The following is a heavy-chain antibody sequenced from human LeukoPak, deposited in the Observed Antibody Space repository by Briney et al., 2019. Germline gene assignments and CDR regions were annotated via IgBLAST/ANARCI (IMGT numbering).Heavy chain of an antibody. J-gene: IGHJ5*02. CDR2: IYHSGSA. D-gene: IGHD2-2*01. CDR1: GYSISSGYQ. V-gene: IGHV4-38-2*02. Sequence: PSETLSLTCGVSGYSISSGYQWAWIRQSPGKGLEWIGSIYHSGSAHYNPSLKSRVTISVETSKNQFSLNMYSVTAAGTAVYYCARDPRWLTPDCTSTSCYKNYFDPWGQGTLVTVSS. CDR3: ARDPRWLTPDCTSTSCYKNYFDP.